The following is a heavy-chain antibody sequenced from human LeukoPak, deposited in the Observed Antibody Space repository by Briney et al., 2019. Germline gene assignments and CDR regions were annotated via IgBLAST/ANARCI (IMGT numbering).Heavy chain of an antibody. CDR2: INPNSGGT. J-gene: IGHJ6*03. D-gene: IGHD3-10*01. Sequence: ASVKVSCKASGYTFTGYYIHWVRQAPGQGLEWMGWINPNSGGTNYAQKFQGRVTMTRDTSISTAYMELSRLRSDDTAVYYCARGPRITLIRGGQWCYYMDVWGKGTTVTISS. V-gene: IGHV1-2*02. CDR3: ARGPRITLIRGGQWCYYMDV. CDR1: GYTFTGYY.